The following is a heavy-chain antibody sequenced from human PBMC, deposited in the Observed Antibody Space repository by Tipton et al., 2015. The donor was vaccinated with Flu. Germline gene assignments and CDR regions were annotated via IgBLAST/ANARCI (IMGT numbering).Heavy chain of an antibody. D-gene: IGHD2-15*01. J-gene: IGHJ4*02. CDR3: ARDRGGPPDDY. Sequence: QLVQSGAEVKKPGASVKVSCKASGYTFATFGISWLRQAPGQGLEWMGWIATHNGNTNYAQKVQGRVTMTRDTSTTTAYMELRSLRLDDTAVYYCARDRGGPPDDYWGQGTLVTVSS. CDR2: IATHNGNT. CDR1: GYTFATFG. V-gene: IGHV1-18*01.